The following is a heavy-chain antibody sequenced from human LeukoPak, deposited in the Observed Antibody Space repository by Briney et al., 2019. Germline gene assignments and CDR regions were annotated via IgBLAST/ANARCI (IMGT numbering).Heavy chain of an antibody. D-gene: IGHD6-19*01. J-gene: IGHJ4*02. CDR3: AKEGGIAVAGTISDFDY. CDR2: ISGSGGGT. Sequence: PGGSLRLSCAASGFTFSSYAMSWVRHDPGKGLEWVSAISGSGGGTSYADSVKGRFTISRDNSKNALYLQMNSLRAEDTGVYYCAKEGGIAVAGTISDFDYWGQGTLVTVSS. CDR1: GFTFSSYA. V-gene: IGHV3-23*01.